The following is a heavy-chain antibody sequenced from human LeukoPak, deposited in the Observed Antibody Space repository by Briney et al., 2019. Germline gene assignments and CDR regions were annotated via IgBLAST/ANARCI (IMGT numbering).Heavy chain of an antibody. D-gene: IGHD6-19*01. V-gene: IGHV4-39*01. CDR1: GGSIRTTSYY. CDR2: IYFSGTT. J-gene: IGHJ4*02. CDR3: ARHERSIAVAGSFDF. Sequence: PSETLSLTCTVSGGSIRTTSYYWAWIGQPPGKGLEWIGSIYFSGTTHYSPSLKSRATISVDTSKNKFSLELTSLTVADTAVYYCARHERSIAVAGSFDFWGQGTLVTVSS.